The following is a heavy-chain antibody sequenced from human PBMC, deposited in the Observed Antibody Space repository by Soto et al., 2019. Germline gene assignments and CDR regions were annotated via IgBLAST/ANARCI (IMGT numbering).Heavy chain of an antibody. CDR2: IIPIFGTA. D-gene: IGHD6-13*01. CDR3: TRGTAMSHSWYADS. CDR1: GGIFNTYA. J-gene: IGHJ5*02. Sequence: SVKVSCKASGGIFNTYALSWVRQAPGQGLEWMGGIIPIFGTANYAQKFQGSVTITADESTNTTYMELSSLRSDDTAVYYCTRGTAMSHSWYADSWGQATRVTVSS. V-gene: IGHV1-69*13.